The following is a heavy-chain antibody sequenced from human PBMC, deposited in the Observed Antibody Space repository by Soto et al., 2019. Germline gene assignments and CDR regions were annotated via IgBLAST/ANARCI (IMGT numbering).Heavy chain of an antibody. CDR2: MNPNSGNT. D-gene: IGHD2-15*01. Sequence: ASVKVSCKASGYTFTSYDINWVRQATGQGLEWMGWMNPNSGNTGYAQKFQGRVTMTRNTSISTAYMELSSLRSEDTAVYYCARVVGGYPSSYYYYMDVWGKGTTATVSS. V-gene: IGHV1-8*01. CDR3: ARVVGGYPSSYYYYMDV. J-gene: IGHJ6*03. CDR1: GYTFTSYD.